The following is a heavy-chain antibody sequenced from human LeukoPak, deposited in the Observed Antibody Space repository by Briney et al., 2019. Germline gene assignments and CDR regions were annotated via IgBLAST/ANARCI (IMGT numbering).Heavy chain of an antibody. J-gene: IGHJ5*02. CDR2: IYYTGST. CDR1: GGSISSYY. CDR3: ARHVAVGETA. V-gene: IGHV4-59*08. D-gene: IGHD1-26*01. Sequence: PSETLSLTCTVSGGSISSYYWSWIRQPPGKGLEWIGYIYYTGSTTYSPSYKSRVTISVDTSRNQISLKLTSVTAADTAVYYCARHVAVGETAWGQGILVTVFS.